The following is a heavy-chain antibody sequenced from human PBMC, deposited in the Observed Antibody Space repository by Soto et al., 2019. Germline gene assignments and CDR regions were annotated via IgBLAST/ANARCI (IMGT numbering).Heavy chain of an antibody. D-gene: IGHD1-26*01. CDR3: ARSLVGAQSPTDS. CDR2: IYYTGET. Sequence: QVQLQESGPGLVKPSQTLSLTCTVSGVSISRGGSSWGWVRQHPGKGLEWVGYIYYTGETFFNPSLESRLTMSADTSMNKFSLNLSSVTYADTAVYYCARSLVGAQSPTDSWGQGTLVTVS. J-gene: IGHJ4*02. V-gene: IGHV4-31*03. CDR1: GVSISRGGSS.